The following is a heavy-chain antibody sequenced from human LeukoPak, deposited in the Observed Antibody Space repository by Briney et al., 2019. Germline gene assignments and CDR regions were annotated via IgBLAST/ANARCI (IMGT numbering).Heavy chain of an antibody. D-gene: IGHD6-13*01. CDR1: GFTVSSNY. CDR3: AAGIAAAGYFDY. Sequence: PGGSLRLSCAASGFTVSSNYMSWVRQAPGKGLEWVAVIYNGGSTYYPDSVKGRFTISRDNSKNTLYLPMNSLRAEDTAVYYRAAGIAAAGYFDYWGQGTLVTVSS. V-gene: IGHV3-66*01. CDR2: IYNGGST. J-gene: IGHJ4*02.